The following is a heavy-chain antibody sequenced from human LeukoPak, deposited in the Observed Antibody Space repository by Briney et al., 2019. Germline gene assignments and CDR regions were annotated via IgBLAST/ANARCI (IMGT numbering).Heavy chain of an antibody. V-gene: IGHV3-30*18. CDR2: ISYDGSNK. CDR1: GFTFSSYG. Sequence: PGRSLRLSCAASGFTFSSYGMHWVRQAPGKGLEWVAVISYDGSNKYYADSVKGRFTISRDNSKNTLYLQMNSLRAEDTAVYYCAKDGDVDHYDSSGYYFDYWGQGTLVTVSS. CDR3: AKDGDVDHYDSSGYYFDY. D-gene: IGHD3-22*01. J-gene: IGHJ4*02.